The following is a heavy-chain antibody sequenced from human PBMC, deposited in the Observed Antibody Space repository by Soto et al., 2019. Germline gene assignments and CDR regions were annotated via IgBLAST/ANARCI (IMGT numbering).Heavy chain of an antibody. Sequence: GGSLRLSCAASGFTFSSYEMNWVRQAPGKGLEWVSYISSSGSTIYYADSVKGRFTISRDNAKNSLYLQMNSLRAEDTAVYYCARENDGYYYGSGSYRAYYYYGMDVWGQGTTVTVS. J-gene: IGHJ6*02. V-gene: IGHV3-48*03. CDR2: ISSSGSTI. D-gene: IGHD3-10*01. CDR1: GFTFSSYE. CDR3: ARENDGYYYGSGSYRAYYYYGMDV.